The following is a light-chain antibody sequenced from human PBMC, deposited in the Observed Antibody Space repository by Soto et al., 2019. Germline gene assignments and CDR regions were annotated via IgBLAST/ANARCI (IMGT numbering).Light chain of an antibody. CDR2: GAS. V-gene: IGKV1-39*01. CDR1: QSIATY. J-gene: IGKJ1*01. Sequence: DIQMTQSPSSLSASVGDRVTITCRASQSIATYLNWYQQKPGKAPKLLIYGASSLQSGVPSRFSGSGSGTDFTLTISSLQPEDFATYYCQQSYKTPRTFGLGTKVEIK. CDR3: QQSYKTPRT.